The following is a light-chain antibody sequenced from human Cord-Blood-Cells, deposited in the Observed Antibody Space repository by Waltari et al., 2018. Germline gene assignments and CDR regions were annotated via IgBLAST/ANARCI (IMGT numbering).Light chain of an antibody. CDR1: QSVSST. V-gene: IGKV3-15*01. J-gene: IGKJ2*01. CDR2: GAS. CDR3: QQYNNWPRT. Sequence: EIVMTPSPATLSVSPGARATLSCRASQSVSSTLAWYQQKPGQAPRLLIYGASTRATGIPARFSGSGSGTEFTLTISSLQSEDFAVYYCQQYNNWPRTFGQGTKLEIK.